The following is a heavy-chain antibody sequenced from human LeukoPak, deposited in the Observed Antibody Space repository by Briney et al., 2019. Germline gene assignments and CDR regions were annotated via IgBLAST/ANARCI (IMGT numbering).Heavy chain of an antibody. J-gene: IGHJ5*02. Sequence: GGSLRLSCAASGFTFSSYAMGWVRQAPGKGLEWVSAISGSGGSTYCADSVKGRFTISRDNSKNTLYLQMNSLRAEDTAVYYCAKDAYDILTGYFPPNWFDPWGQGTLVTVSS. CDR2: ISGSGGST. D-gene: IGHD3-9*01. CDR3: AKDAYDILTGYFPPNWFDP. CDR1: GFTFSSYA. V-gene: IGHV3-23*01.